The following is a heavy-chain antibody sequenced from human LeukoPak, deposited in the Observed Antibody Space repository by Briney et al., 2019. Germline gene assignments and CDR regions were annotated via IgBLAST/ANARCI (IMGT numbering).Heavy chain of an antibody. CDR1: GGSFSGYY. J-gene: IGHJ5*02. CDR3: ARGRRTMVRGVSWFDP. Sequence: KPSETLSLTCAVYGGSFSGYYWSWIRQPPGKGLEWIGEINHSGSTNYNPSPKSRVTISVDTSKNQFSLKLSSVTAADTAVYYCARGRRTMVRGVSWFDPWGQGTLVTVSS. V-gene: IGHV4-34*01. D-gene: IGHD3-10*01. CDR2: INHSGST.